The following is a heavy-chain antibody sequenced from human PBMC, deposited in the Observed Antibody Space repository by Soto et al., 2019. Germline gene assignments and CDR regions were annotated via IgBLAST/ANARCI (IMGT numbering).Heavy chain of an antibody. CDR1: GGSISSGGYY. V-gene: IGHV4-31*03. CDR2: IYYSGST. J-gene: IGHJ4*02. Sequence: QVQLQESGPGLVKPSQTLSLTCTVSGGSISSGGYYWSWIRQHPGKGLEWIGYIYYSGSTYYNPSLKSRVTISVDTSKNQFALKLSSVTAADTAVYYCAREGLVRYQEGFDYWGQGTLVTVSS. D-gene: IGHD2-2*01. CDR3: AREGLVRYQEGFDY.